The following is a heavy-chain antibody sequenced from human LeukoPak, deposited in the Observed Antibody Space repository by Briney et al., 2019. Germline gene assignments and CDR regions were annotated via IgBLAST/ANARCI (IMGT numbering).Heavy chain of an antibody. J-gene: IGHJ4*02. CDR2: IYYSGST. CDR3: ARCDPSNSLYYFDD. Sequence: SETLSLTCTVSGGSISSGTYYWSWIRQHPEKGLEWIGNIYYSGSTYYNPSLKSRVTISLDTSKNQFSLKLSSVTAADTAMYFFARCDPSNSLYYFDDWGQGTLVTVSS. D-gene: IGHD6-13*01. CDR1: GGSISSGTYY. V-gene: IGHV4-31*03.